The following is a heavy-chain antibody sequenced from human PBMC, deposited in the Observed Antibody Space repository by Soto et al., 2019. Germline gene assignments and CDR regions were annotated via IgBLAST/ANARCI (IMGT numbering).Heavy chain of an antibody. Sequence: EVQLLESGGDLVQPGGSLRLSCVGSGITFRSRAMNWVRQAPGEGLEWVSAINDSGGDTKYADSVRGRFTISRDNSKNTLYVQMSSLRAEDWAVYYWASGSRDSYPGGRIFDLWGRGTLVTVSS. CDR1: GITFRSRA. CDR2: INDSGGDT. V-gene: IGHV3-23*01. J-gene: IGHJ4*02. CDR3: ASGSRDSYPGGRIFDL. D-gene: IGHD2-21*01.